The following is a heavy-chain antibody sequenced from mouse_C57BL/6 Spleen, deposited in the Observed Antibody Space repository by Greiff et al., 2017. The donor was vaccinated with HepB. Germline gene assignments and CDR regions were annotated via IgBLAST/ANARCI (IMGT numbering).Heavy chain of an antibody. Sequence: EVKLQESGPELVKPGASVKMSCKASGYTFTDYNMHWVKQSHGKSLEWIGYINPNNGGTSYNQKFKGKATLTVNKSSSTAYMELRSLTSEDSAVYYCARSCYYYGSSYSYWYFDVWGTGTTVTVSS. CDR1: GYTFTDYN. J-gene: IGHJ1*03. CDR3: ARSCYYYGSSYSYWYFDV. CDR2: INPNNGGT. D-gene: IGHD1-1*01. V-gene: IGHV1-22*01.